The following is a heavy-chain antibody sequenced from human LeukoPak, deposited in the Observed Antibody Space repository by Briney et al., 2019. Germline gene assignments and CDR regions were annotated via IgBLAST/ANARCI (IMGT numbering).Heavy chain of an antibody. J-gene: IGHJ3*02. Sequence: ASVKVSCKASGYTFTGYYIHWVRQALGQGLEWVAWINPNSGDTHYAQNFQGRVTMTRDTSISTASMDLSRLRSDDTAVYYCARAPKNDAYDIWGRGTMVTVSS. CDR2: INPNSGDT. CDR3: ARAPKNDAYDI. CDR1: GYTFTGYY. V-gene: IGHV1-2*02.